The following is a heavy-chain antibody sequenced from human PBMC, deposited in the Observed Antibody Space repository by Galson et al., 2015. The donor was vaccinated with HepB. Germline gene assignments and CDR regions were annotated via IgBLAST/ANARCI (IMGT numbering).Heavy chain of an antibody. Sequence: SLRLSCAASGFTFSDYYMSWIRQAPGKGLEWVSYISSSSSYTNYADSVKGRFTISRDNAKNSLYLQMNSLRAEDTAVYYCARDKTYYCSGGSCYLRFDYWGQGTLVTVSS. D-gene: IGHD2-15*01. CDR3: ARDKTYYCSGGSCYLRFDY. CDR1: GFTFSDYY. J-gene: IGHJ4*02. V-gene: IGHV3-11*06. CDR2: ISSSSSYT.